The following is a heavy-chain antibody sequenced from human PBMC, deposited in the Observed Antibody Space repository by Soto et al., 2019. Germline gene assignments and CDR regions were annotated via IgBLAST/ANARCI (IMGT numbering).Heavy chain of an antibody. D-gene: IGHD6-19*01. J-gene: IGHJ4*02. Sequence: EVQLVESGGGLVKPGGSLRLSCAASGFTFSSYSTNWVRQAPGKGLEWVSSISSSSSYIYYADSVKGRFTISRDNAKNSLYLQMNSLRAEDTAVYYCARDFGPRPWLVRGTYWGQGTLVTVSS. CDR3: ARDFGPRPWLVRGTY. V-gene: IGHV3-21*01. CDR2: ISSSSSYI. CDR1: GFTFSSYS.